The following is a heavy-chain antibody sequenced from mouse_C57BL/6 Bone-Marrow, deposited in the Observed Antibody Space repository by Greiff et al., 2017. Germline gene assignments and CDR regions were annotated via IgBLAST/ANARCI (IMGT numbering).Heavy chain of an antibody. J-gene: IGHJ3*01. Sequence: VQLQESGPVLVKPGASVKMSCKASGYTFTDYYMHWVKQSHGKGLEWIGVINPYNGGTSYNQKFKGKATLTADKSSSTAYMELNSLTSEDSTVYYCARQRAYWGQGTLVTVSA. V-gene: IGHV1-19*01. CDR1: GYTFTDYY. CDR2: INPYNGGT. CDR3: ARQRAY.